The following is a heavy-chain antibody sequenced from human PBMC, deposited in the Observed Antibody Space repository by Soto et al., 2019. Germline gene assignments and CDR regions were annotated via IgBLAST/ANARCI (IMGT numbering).Heavy chain of an antibody. J-gene: IGHJ3*02. CDR1: GGSITSSY. D-gene: IGHD6-19*01. CDR2: VYYSGTT. V-gene: IGHV4-59*01. CDR3: ARSVMHQWLVHDAFDI. Sequence: QVQLQESGPGVLKPSETLSLTCTVSGGSITSSYWSWIRQPPGKGLEWIAYVYYSGTTNYIPSLESRVTLLIDTSKNKFSLRLTSVTAADTAVYYCARSVMHQWLVHDAFDIWGQGTLVTVSS.